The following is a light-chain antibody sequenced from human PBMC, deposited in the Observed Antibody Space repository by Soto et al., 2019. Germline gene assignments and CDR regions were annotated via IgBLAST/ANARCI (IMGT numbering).Light chain of an antibody. V-gene: IGKV3-20*01. CDR1: QSVSSDY. CDR3: QQYGRSPFS. J-gene: IGKJ4*01. CDR2: GAS. Sequence: EIVLTQSPGTLSLSPGERATLSCRASQSVSSDYLAWYQHKPGQAPRLLIHGASRRATGISDRFSGSGSGTDFTLTISRLEPEDFVVYYCQQYGRSPFSFGGGTKVEIK.